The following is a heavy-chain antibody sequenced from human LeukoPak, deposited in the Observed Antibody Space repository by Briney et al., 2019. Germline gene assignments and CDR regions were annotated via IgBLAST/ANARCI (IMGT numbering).Heavy chain of an antibody. CDR3: SAHETLIVVRPFDY. CDR2: IDPDGTST. V-gene: IGHV3-74*01. D-gene: IGHD3-22*01. J-gene: IGHJ4*02. Sequence: GGSLRLSCAASGLTFSSYWMHWVRQVPGKGLVWVSRIDPDGTSTSYADSVKGRFTISRDNAKNTLYLQMNSLRAEDAAVYYCSAHETLIVVRPFDYWGQGTVVTVSS. CDR1: GLTFSSYW.